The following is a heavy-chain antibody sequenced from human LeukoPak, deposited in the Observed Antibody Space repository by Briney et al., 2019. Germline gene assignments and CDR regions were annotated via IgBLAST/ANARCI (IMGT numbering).Heavy chain of an antibody. CDR2: FDPEDGET. CDR3: ATQQLVRFVLRFQH. Sequence: ASVKVSCRVSGYTLTELSMHWVRQAPGKGLEWMGRFDPEDGETIYAQKFQGRVTMTEDTSTNTAYMELSSLRSEDTAVYYCATQQLVRFVLRFQHWGQGTLVTVSS. CDR1: GYTLTELS. V-gene: IGHV1-24*01. J-gene: IGHJ1*01. D-gene: IGHD6-13*01.